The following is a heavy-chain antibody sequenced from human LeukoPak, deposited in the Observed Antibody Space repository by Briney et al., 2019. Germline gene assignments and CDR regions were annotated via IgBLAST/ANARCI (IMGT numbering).Heavy chain of an antibody. CDR1: GYTFTGYY. J-gene: IGHJ5*02. Sequence: ASVKVSCKASGYTFTGYYMHWVRQAPGQGLEWMGWINPNSGGTNYAQKFQGRVTMTRDTSISTAYMELSRLRSDDTAVYYCARDLGAVAGDWFDPWGQGNLVTVSS. V-gene: IGHV1-2*02. D-gene: IGHD6-19*01. CDR3: ARDLGAVAGDWFDP. CDR2: INPNSGGT.